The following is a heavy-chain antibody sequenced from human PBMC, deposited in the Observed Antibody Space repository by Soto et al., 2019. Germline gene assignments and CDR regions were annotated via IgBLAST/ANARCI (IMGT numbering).Heavy chain of an antibody. V-gene: IGHV4-59*01. J-gene: IGHJ4*02. CDR3: ARAPSGSYQHFDY. CDR2: IYYSGST. D-gene: IGHD1-26*01. CDR1: GGSISSYY. Sequence: SETLSLTCTVSGGSISSYYWSWIRQPPGKGLEWIGYIYYSGSTNYNPSLKSRVTISVDTSKNQFSLKLSSVTAADTAVYYCARAPSGSYQHFDYWGQGTLVTVS.